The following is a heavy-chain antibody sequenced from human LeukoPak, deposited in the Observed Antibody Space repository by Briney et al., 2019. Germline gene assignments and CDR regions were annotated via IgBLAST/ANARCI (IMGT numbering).Heavy chain of an antibody. D-gene: IGHD4-23*01. Sequence: SETLSLTCAVHGGSFSGYRWNWIRQSPEKGLEWIGEINDRGHTNYNPSLKSRVTISVDTSKKQFSLRLSSVTAADTAVYYCARDPTTVVTLPYYFDFWGQGTLVAVSS. CDR2: INDRGHT. V-gene: IGHV4-34*01. CDR1: GGSFSGYR. CDR3: ARDPTTVVTLPYYFDF. J-gene: IGHJ4*02.